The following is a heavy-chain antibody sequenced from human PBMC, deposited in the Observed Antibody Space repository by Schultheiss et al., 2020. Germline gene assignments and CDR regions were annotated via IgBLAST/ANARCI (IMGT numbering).Heavy chain of an antibody. CDR2: IYHSGST. D-gene: IGHD6-13*01. V-gene: IGHV4-4*02. CDR3: ARSIAAAGSNFWFDP. J-gene: IGHJ5*02. Sequence: SETLSLTCAVSGGSISSSNWWSWVRQPPGKGLEWIGEIYHSGSTNYNPSLKSRVTISVDKSKNQFSLKLSSVTAADTAVYYCARSIAAAGSNFWFDPWGQGTLVTVSS. CDR1: GGSISSSNW.